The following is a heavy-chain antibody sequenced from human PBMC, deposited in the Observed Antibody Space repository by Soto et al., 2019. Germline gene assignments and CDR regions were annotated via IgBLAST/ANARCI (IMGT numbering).Heavy chain of an antibody. CDR3: ARGPRVRSRSYFDS. J-gene: IGHJ4*02. V-gene: IGHV4-59*01. Sequence: QVHLRESGPGLVKPSETLSLSCTVSGGSISNFYWSWIRQPPGKGLEWIGYISYIANPNYNPSLKSRVSISVDTSLNHVSLNLTSVTAADSAVYYCARGPRVRSRSYFDSWGQGTPVTVS. CDR2: ISYIANP. CDR1: GGSISNFY.